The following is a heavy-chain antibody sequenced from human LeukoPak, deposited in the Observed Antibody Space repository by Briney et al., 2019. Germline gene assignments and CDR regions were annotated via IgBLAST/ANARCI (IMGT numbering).Heavy chain of an antibody. CDR1: GYTFTSYG. J-gene: IGHJ3*02. D-gene: IGHD3-10*01. Sequence: ASVKVSCKASGYTFTSYGISWVRQAPGQGLEWMGWISAYNGNTNYAQKLQGRVTMTTDTSTSTAYMELRSLRSDDTAVYYCARAGVIYYGSARDAFDIWGQGTMVTVSS. V-gene: IGHV1-18*01. CDR3: ARAGVIYYGSARDAFDI. CDR2: ISAYNGNT.